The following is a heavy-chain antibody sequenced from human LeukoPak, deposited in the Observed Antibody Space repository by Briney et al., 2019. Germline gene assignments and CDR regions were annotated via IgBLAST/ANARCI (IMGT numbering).Heavy chain of an antibody. CDR3: AGDGSLDY. D-gene: IGHD1-1*01. CDR2: INPSSDGT. V-gene: IGHV1-2*02. J-gene: IGHJ4*02. Sequence: ASVKVSCKASGYTFTGYDMHWVRQAPGQGLEWMGWINPSSDGTNYAQKFQGRVTLTRDTSISTAYMELSRLRSDDTAVYYCAGDGSLDYWGQGTLVTVSS. CDR1: GYTFTGYD.